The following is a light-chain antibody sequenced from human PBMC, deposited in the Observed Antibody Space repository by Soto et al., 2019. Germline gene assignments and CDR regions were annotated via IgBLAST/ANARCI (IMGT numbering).Light chain of an antibody. CDR3: LQTYNLPRT. CDR2: GAS. V-gene: IGKV1-39*01. J-gene: IGKJ1*01. CDR1: LNIGDS. Sequence: GDRVTITCRASLNIGDSLSWFQQKAWKPPTQLIYGASALQSGVPVRFSGSASGTDFTLTIRNMQREDFATYYCLQTYNLPRTFGQGTTVEFK.